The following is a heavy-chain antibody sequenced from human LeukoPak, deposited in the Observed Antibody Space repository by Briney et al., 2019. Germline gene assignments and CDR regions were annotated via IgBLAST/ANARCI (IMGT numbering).Heavy chain of an antibody. CDR1: GGTFSSYA. V-gene: IGHV1-69*05. Sequence: VKVSCKASGGTFSSYAISWVRQAPGQGLEWMGGIIPIFGTANYAQKFQGRVTITTDESTSTAYMELSSLRSEDTAVYYCAREDVVLVDAVRYYYYGMDVWGQGTTVTVSS. J-gene: IGHJ6*02. D-gene: IGHD2-8*01. CDR3: AREDVVLVDAVRYYYYGMDV. CDR2: IIPIFGTA.